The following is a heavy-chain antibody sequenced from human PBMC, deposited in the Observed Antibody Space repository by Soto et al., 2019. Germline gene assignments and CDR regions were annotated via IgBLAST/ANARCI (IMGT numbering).Heavy chain of an antibody. CDR2: ISAYNDYT. D-gene: IGHD3-16*01. CDR1: GYTFIRYG. J-gene: IGHJ6*02. V-gene: IGHV1-18*01. Sequence: QVRLEQSAAEVKKPGASVKVSCKASGYTFIRYGITWVRQAPGQGLEWMGWISAYNDYTNYAQKLQGRVTMTTDTSTSTVYMELRSLRSDDTAVYYCARGGYYDKVWGKMNYYGLDVWGQGTTVTVSS. CDR3: ARGGYYDKVWGKMNYYGLDV.